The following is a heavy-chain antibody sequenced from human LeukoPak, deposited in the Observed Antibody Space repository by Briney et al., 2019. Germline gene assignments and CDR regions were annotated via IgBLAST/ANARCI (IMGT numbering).Heavy chain of an antibody. V-gene: IGHV4-34*01. CDR1: GGSFSGYY. Sequence: SETLSLTCAVYGGSFSGYYWSWIRQPPGKGLEWIGEINHSGSTNYNPSLKSRVTISVDTSKNQFSLKLSSVTAADTAVYYCARGARAAAGPWGQGTLVTVSS. J-gene: IGHJ5*02. D-gene: IGHD6-13*01. CDR2: INHSGST. CDR3: ARGARAAAGP.